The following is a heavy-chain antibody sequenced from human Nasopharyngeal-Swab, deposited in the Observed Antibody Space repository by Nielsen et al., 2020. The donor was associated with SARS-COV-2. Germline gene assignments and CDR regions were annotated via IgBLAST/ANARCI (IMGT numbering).Heavy chain of an antibody. CDR2: IYYSGST. J-gene: IGHJ4*02. D-gene: IGHD6-13*01. V-gene: IGHV4-39*01. CDR1: GGSISSYY. Sequence: SETLSLTCTVSGGSISSYYWGWIRQPPGKGLEWIGSIYYSGSTYYNPSLKSRVTISVDTSKNQFSLKLSSVTAADTAVYYCAGAAAGGLSFDYWGQGTLVTVSS. CDR3: AGAAAGGLSFDY.